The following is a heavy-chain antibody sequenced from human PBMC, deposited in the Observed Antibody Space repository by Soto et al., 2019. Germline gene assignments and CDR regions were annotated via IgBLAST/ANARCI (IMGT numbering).Heavy chain of an antibody. V-gene: IGHV3-30-3*01. D-gene: IGHD4-4*01. CDR3: AREFLHIYYFDY. CDR2: ISYDGSNK. J-gene: IGHJ4*02. Sequence: GGSLRLSCAASGFTFSSYAMHWVRQAPGEGLEWVAVISYDGSNKYYADSVKGRFTISRDNSKNTLYLQMNSLRAEDTAAYYCAREFLHIYYFDYWGQGTLVTVSS. CDR1: GFTFSSYA.